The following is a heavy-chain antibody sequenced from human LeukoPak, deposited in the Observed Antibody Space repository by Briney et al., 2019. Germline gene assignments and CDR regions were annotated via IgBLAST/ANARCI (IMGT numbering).Heavy chain of an antibody. CDR1: GYTFTSYD. D-gene: IGHD6-19*01. CDR3: ARCEYQWLTPNDYYFYLVG. CDR2: MNPNSGNT. Sequence: ASVKVSCKASGYTFTSYDINWVRQATGQGLEWMGWMNPNSGNTGYAQKFQGRVTMTRNTSISTAYMELSSLRSEDTAVYYCARCEYQWLTPNDYYFYLVGWGKGTTVTASS. J-gene: IGHJ6*03. V-gene: IGHV1-8*01.